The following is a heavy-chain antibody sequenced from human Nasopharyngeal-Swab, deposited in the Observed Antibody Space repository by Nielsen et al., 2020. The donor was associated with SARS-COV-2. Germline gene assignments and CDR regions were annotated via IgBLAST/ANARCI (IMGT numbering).Heavy chain of an antibody. CDR1: GLTVSSTY. D-gene: IGHD5-12*01. CDR2: TEIGGTT. CDR3: AKDGVATTHPYYFDY. Sequence: GGSLRLSCAVSGLTVSSTYMSWVRQAPGKGLEWVSVTEIGGTTYYADSVKGRFTISRDNSKNTLYLQMNSLRAEDTAVYYCAKDGVATTHPYYFDYWGQGTLVTVSS. J-gene: IGHJ4*02. V-gene: IGHV3-53*01.